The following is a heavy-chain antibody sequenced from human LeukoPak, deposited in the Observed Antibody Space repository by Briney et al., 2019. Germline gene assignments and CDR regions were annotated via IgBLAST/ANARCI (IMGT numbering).Heavy chain of an antibody. CDR3: ARDLSPMSSGSYDRSYYFDY. V-gene: IGHV3-7*01. Sequence: PGGSLGLSCAASGFTFSNYWMSWVRQAPGKGLEWVANIKQDGSEKYVDSVRGRFTVSRDNADNSLYLQMNSLRAEDTAKYYCARDLSPMSSGSYDRSYYFDYWGQGTLVTVSS. D-gene: IGHD1-26*01. CDR2: IKQDGSEK. CDR1: GFTFSNYW. J-gene: IGHJ4*02.